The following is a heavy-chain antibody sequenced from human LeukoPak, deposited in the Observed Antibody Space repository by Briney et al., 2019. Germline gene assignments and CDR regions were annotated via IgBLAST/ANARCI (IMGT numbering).Heavy chain of an antibody. J-gene: IGHJ6*02. CDR3: ARVVRGITYYYYGMDV. CDR1: GGTFSSYA. D-gene: IGHD3-10*01. Sequence: ASVKVSCKASGGTFSSYAISWVRQAPGQGLEWMGGIIPIFGTANYAQKFQGRVTMTRNTSISTAYMELSSLRSEDTAVYYCARVVRGITYYYYGMDVWGQGTTVTVSS. CDR2: IIPIFGTA. V-gene: IGHV1-69*05.